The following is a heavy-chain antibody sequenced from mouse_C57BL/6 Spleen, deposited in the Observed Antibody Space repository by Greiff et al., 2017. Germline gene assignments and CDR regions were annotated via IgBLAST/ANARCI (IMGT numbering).Heavy chain of an antibody. CDR1: GFTFSSYG. CDR2: ISSGGSYT. J-gene: IGHJ3*01. Sequence: VQLKESGGDLVKPGGSLKLSCAASGFTFSSYGMSWVRQTPDKRLEWVATISSGGSYTYYPDSVKGRFTISRDNAKNTLYLQMSSLKSEDTAMYYCARLCYSAWFAYWGQGTLVTVSA. V-gene: IGHV5-6*01. CDR3: ARLCYSAWFAY. D-gene: IGHD1-1*01.